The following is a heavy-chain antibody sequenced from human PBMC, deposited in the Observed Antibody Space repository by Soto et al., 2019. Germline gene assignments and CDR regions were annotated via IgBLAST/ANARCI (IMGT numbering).Heavy chain of an antibody. J-gene: IGHJ3*02. Sequence: QVQLQQWGAGLLKPSETLSLTCAVYGGSFSGYYWSWIRQPPGKGLEWIGEINHSGSTNYNPSLKSRVTISVDTAKNQFSLKLSAVTAADTAVYYGARDSSSWYRSFDIWGQGTMVTVSS. V-gene: IGHV4-34*01. D-gene: IGHD6-13*01. CDR2: INHSGST. CDR1: GGSFSGYY. CDR3: ARDSSSWYRSFDI.